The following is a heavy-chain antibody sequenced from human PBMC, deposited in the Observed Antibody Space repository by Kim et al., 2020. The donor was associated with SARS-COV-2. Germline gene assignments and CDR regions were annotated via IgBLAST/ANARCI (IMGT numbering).Heavy chain of an antibody. D-gene: IGHD3-10*01. J-gene: IGHJ5*02. V-gene: IGHV4-34*01. Sequence: SETLSLTCAVYGGSFSGYYWSWIRQPPGKGLEWIGEINHSGSTNYNPSLKSRVTISVDTSKNQFSLKLSSVTAADTAVYYCARGGITMVRSTKGFDPWGQGTLVTVSS. CDR3: ARGGITMVRSTKGFDP. CDR2: INHSGST. CDR1: GGSFSGYY.